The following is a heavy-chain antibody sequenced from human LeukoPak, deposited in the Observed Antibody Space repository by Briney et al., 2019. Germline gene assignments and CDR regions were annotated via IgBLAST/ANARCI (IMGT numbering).Heavy chain of an antibody. D-gene: IGHD6-19*01. CDR1: GGSISSSSYY. V-gene: IGHV4-39*07. J-gene: IGHJ4*02. CDR2: IYYSGST. Sequence: PSETLSLTCTVPGGSISSSSYYWGWIRQPPGKGLEWIGSIYYSGSTYYNPSLKSRVTISVDTSKNQFSLKLSSVTAADAAVYYCARPRGGWYELYFDYWGQGTLVTVSS. CDR3: ARPRGGWYELYFDY.